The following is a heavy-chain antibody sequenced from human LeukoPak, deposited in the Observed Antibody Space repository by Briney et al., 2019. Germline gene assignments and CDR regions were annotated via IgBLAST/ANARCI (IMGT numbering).Heavy chain of an antibody. V-gene: IGHV3-23*01. CDR2: STATSSST. CDR1: GFTFNNYG. CDR3: AKLFESGTYDNFFHY. J-gene: IGHJ4*02. Sequence: PGGSLRLSCAAPGFTFNNYGMSWVRQGPGKGLEWVSASTATSSSTHDADSVQGRFTISRDNSKNTPYLQMNSLRPEDTAIYYCAKLFESGTYDNFFHYWGQGTLVTVSS. D-gene: IGHD3-10*01.